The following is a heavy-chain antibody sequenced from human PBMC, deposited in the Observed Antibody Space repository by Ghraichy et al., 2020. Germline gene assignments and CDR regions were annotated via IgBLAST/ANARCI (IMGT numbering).Heavy chain of an antibody. CDR3: ARDRDYDFWSGSPKYYYYGMDV. J-gene: IGHJ6*02. V-gene: IGHV3-74*01. D-gene: IGHD3-3*01. Sequence: GGSLRLSCAASGFTFSSYWMHWVRQAPGKGLVWVSRINSDGSSTSYADSVKGRFTISRDNAKNTLYLQMNSLRAEDTAVYYCARDRDYDFWSGSPKYYYYGMDVWGQGTTVTVSS. CDR2: INSDGSST. CDR1: GFTFSSYW.